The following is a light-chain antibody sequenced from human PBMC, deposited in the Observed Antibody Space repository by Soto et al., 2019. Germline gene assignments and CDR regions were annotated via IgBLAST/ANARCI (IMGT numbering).Light chain of an antibody. V-gene: IGLV2-14*01. CDR1: SSDVGGYNY. Sequence: QSVLTQPASVSGSLGQSITISCTGTSSDVGGYNYVSWYQQHPGKAPKFLIYEVSNRPSGVSNRFSGSKSGNTASLTISGLQAEDEAYYYCSSYTSSSTPVVFGGGTQLTVL. CDR3: SSYTSSSTPVV. CDR2: EVS. J-gene: IGLJ2*01.